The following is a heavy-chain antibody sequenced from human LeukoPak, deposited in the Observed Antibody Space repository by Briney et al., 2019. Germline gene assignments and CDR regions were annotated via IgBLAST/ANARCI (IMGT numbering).Heavy chain of an antibody. CDR3: ARGNLPFYCSSTSCPREPYDY. CDR1: GGSFSGYY. V-gene: IGHV4-34*01. Sequence: PSETLSLTCAVYGGSFSGYYWSWIRQPPGKGLAWIGDINHSGSTNYNPSLKSRVTISVDTSKNQFSLKLSSVTAADTAVYYCARGNLPFYCSSTSCPREPYDYWGQGTLVTVSS. D-gene: IGHD2-2*01. J-gene: IGHJ4*02. CDR2: INHSGST.